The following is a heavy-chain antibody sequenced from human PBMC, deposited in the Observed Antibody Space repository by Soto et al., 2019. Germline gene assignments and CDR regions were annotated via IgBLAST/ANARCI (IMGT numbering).Heavy chain of an antibody. CDR2: LYYNGFT. CDR1: GGSISSGSYY. Sequence: QLHLEESGPGLVKPSETLSLTCTVSGGSISSGSYYWGWIRQPPGKGPEWIGRLYYNGFTYYTPSLKSRLTIAVDTSKNQFSLKLTSVTAADTAVYYCARQDDFWSGDSWVDPWGQGTLFTVSS. D-gene: IGHD3-3*01. CDR3: ARQDDFWSGDSWVDP. J-gene: IGHJ5*02. V-gene: IGHV4-39*01.